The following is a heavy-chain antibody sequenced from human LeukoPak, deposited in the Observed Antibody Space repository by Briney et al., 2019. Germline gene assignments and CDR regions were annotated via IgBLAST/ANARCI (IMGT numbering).Heavy chain of an antibody. Sequence: GGSLRLSCAASGFTFSDNYMTWIRQAPGKGLEWVSYISSGGNTIYYADSVKGRFTISRDNAKNSLYLQMNSLRAEDTAVYYFANGGVTTPNTYYYCYMDVWGKGTTVTVSS. CDR2: ISSGGNTI. V-gene: IGHV3-11*04. CDR1: GFTFSDNY. CDR3: ANGGVTTPNTYYYCYMDV. D-gene: IGHD4-11*01. J-gene: IGHJ6*03.